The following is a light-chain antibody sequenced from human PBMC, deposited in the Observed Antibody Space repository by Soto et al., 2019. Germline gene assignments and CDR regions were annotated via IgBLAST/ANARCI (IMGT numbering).Light chain of an antibody. V-gene: IGKV3-20*01. J-gene: IGKJ2*01. CDR2: GSS. CDR1: QSVSGSS. Sequence: EIVLTQSPCTLSLSPGDRATLSCRASQSVSGSSLAWYQHKPGQAPILLIYGSSSRATGIPDRFSGSGSGTYFTFIISRLEPEDSGMYYCQQYSSFPHTFGQGTKLETK. CDR3: QQYSSFPHT.